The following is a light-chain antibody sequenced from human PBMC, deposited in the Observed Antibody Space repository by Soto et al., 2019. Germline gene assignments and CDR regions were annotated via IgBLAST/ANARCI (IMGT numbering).Light chain of an antibody. J-gene: IGKJ4*01. CDR2: GAS. V-gene: IGKV3-15*01. Sequence: VVMPSPATLSVSPGARATLSCRASQSVSINLAWFQQKPGQAPRLLIYGASTRATGIPARFSGSGSGTEFTLTISSLQSEDFAVYYCQQCKDWPLTFGGGTKVDIK. CDR1: QSVSIN. CDR3: QQCKDWPLT.